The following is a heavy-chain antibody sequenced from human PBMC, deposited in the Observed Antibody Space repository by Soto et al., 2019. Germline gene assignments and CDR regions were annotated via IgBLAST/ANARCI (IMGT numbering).Heavy chain of an antibody. CDR3: ARATSVGVIIRKNGMGG. CDR2: IKQDGSEK. CDR1: GFTFSGYW. D-gene: IGHD3-3*01. J-gene: IGHJ6*01. Sequence: LRLSCAASGFTFSGYWMSWVRQAPGQGLEWVANIKQDGSEKCYVDSVTGRFTISRDNAENSLYLQMNSLRAEDTAVYYCARATSVGVIIRKNGMGGCGKGTRGSVAS. V-gene: IGHV3-7*03.